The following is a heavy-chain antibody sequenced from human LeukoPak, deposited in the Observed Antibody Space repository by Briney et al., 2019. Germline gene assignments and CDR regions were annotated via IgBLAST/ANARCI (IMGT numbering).Heavy chain of an antibody. CDR1: GFTFTNYA. Sequence: GGSLRLSCVASGFTFTNYAMTWVRQAPGKGLEWVSAISGSGGSTYYADSVKGRFTISRDNSKNTLYLQMNSLRAEDTAVYYCAIVITTFPDFDYWGQGTLVTVSS. V-gene: IGHV3-23*01. CDR2: ISGSGGST. J-gene: IGHJ4*02. D-gene: IGHD3-22*01. CDR3: AIVITTFPDFDY.